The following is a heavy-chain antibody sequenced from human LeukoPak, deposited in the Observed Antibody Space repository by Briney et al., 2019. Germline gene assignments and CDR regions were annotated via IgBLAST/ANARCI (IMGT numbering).Heavy chain of an antibody. CDR2: ISWNSGTI. J-gene: IGHJ4*02. CDR1: GFVFNNYA. CDR3: AKDNRRHYTSGPNPDSLH. V-gene: IGHV3-9*01. D-gene: IGHD6-19*01. Sequence: GGSLRLSCAGSGFVFNNYAMHWVRQPPGKGLEWVSGISWNSGTIDYADSVRGRFTISRDNAKNSLYLQMDSLRVEDTAFYYCAKDNRRHYTSGPNPDSLHWGQGALVTVSS.